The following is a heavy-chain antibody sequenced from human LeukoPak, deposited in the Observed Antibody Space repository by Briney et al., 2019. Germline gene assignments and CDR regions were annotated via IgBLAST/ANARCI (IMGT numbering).Heavy chain of an antibody. J-gene: IGHJ1*01. D-gene: IGHD6-19*01. CDR1: GFTFSSYA. Sequence: GGSLRLSCAASGFTFSSYAMSWVRQAPGKGLEWVSAISGSGGSTYYADYVKGRFTISRDNSKNTLYLQMNSLRAEDTAVYYCASRIAVAGIQHWGQGTLVTVSS. CDR2: ISGSGGST. CDR3: ASRIAVAGIQH. V-gene: IGHV3-23*01.